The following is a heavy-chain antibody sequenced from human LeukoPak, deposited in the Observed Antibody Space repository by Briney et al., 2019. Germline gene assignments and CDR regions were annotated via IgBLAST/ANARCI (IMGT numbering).Heavy chain of an antibody. CDR1: GFTFSNYC. Sequence: GGSLRLSCAASGFTFSNYCMHWVRQAPGKGLEWVAVIWYDGSNKYYADSVKGRFTISRDNSKNTLYLQMNSLRAEDTAVYYCARPADTAMPPYYYGMDVWGQGTTVTVSS. D-gene: IGHD5-18*01. J-gene: IGHJ6*02. CDR2: IWYDGSNK. V-gene: IGHV3-33*08. CDR3: ARPADTAMPPYYYGMDV.